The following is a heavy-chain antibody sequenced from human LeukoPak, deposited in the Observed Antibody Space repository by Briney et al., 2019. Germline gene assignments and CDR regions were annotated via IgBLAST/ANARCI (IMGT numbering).Heavy chain of an antibody. CDR1: GFTFSSYG. J-gene: IGHJ4*02. CDR2: IRYDGSNN. CDR3: ARREGSRGGMITFGGPIY. V-gene: IGHV3-30*02. D-gene: IGHD3-16*01. Sequence: GGSLRLSCAASGFTFSSYGMHWVRQAPGKGLEWVAFIRYDGSNNYYADSVKGRLTISRDNSKNSLYLQMNSLRAEDTAVYYCARREGSRGGMITFGGPIYWGQGTLVTVSS.